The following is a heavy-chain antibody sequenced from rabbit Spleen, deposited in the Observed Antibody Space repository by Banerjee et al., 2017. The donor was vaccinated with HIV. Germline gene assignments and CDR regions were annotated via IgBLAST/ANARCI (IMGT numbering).Heavy chain of an antibody. D-gene: IGHD1-1*01. CDR3: ARDDNNWSGYSL. CDR2: IDVSKSGDT. J-gene: IGHJ4*01. CDR1: GFSFSNKAV. Sequence: QEQLVESGGGLVQPGGSLKLSCTASGFSFSNKAVMCWVRQAPGKGLEWIACIDVSKSGDTYYVSWAKGRFTISKTSSTTVTLQMTSLADADTATYFCARDDNNWSGYSLWGPGTLVTVS. V-gene: IGHV1S45*01.